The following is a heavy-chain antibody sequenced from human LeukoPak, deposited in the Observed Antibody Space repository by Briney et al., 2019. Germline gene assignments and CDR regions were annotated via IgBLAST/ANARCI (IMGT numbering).Heavy chain of an antibody. CDR3: ARVHDFWSGYSYFDY. V-gene: IGHV4-59*01. CDR2: IYYSGST. CDR1: GGSISSYY. Sequence: SETLSLTCTVSGGSISSYYWSWIRQPPGKGLEWIGYIYYSGSTNYNPSLKSRVTISVDTSKNQFSLKLSSVTAADTAVYYCARVHDFWSGYSYFDYWGQGTLVTVSS. D-gene: IGHD3-3*01. J-gene: IGHJ4*02.